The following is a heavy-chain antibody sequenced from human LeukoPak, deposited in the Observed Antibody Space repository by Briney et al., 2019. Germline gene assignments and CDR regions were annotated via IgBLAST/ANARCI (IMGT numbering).Heavy chain of an antibody. D-gene: IGHD1-7*01. CDR2: INPNSGGT. J-gene: IGHJ5*02. Sequence: ASVKVSCKASGYTFTGYYMHWVRQAPGQGLEWMGWINPNSGGTNYAQKFQGRVTMTRDTSISTAYMELSRLRSDDTAVYYCARDQTGTTGNWFDPWGQGTLVTVSS. CDR3: ARDQTGTTGNWFDP. V-gene: IGHV1-2*02. CDR1: GYTFTGYY.